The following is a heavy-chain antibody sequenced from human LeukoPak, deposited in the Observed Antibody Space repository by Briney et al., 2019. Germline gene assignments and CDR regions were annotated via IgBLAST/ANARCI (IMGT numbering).Heavy chain of an antibody. J-gene: IGHJ3*02. CDR3: ARGMDIVVVVAAGDDAFDI. CDR2: INHSGST. CDR1: GGSFSGYY. V-gene: IGHV4-34*01. Sequence: SETLSLTCAVYGGSFSGYYWSWIRQPPGKGLEWIGEINHSGSTNYNPSLKSRVTISADTSKNQFSLKLSSVTAADTAVYYCARGMDIVVVVAAGDDAFDIWGQGTMVTVSS. D-gene: IGHD2-15*01.